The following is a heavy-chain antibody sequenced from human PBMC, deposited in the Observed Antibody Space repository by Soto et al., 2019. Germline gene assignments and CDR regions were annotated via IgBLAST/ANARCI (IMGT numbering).Heavy chain of an antibody. CDR1: GFTFSSYG. J-gene: IGHJ4*02. D-gene: IGHD4-17*01. CDR3: APHGDSNATTFDY. CDR2: ISYDGSNK. Sequence: GGSLRLSCAASGFTFSSYGMHWVRQAPGKGLEWVAVISYDGSNKYYADSVKGRFTISRDNSKNTLYLQMNSLRAEDTAVYYCAPHGDSNATTFDYWGQGTLVTVSS. V-gene: IGHV3-30*03.